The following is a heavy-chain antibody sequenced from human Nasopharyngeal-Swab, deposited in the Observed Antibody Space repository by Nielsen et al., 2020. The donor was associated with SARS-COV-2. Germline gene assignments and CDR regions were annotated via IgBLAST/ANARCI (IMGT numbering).Heavy chain of an antibody. J-gene: IGHJ4*02. CDR2: ISYDGSNK. CDR3: ARVHAGYPEFVAYY. Sequence: GGSLRLSCAASGFTFSSYAMHWFRQAPGKGLEWVAVISYDGSNKYYADSVKGRFTISRDNSKNTLYLQMNSLRAEDTAVYYCARVHAGYPEFVAYYWGQVTLVTVSS. CDR1: GFTFSSYA. V-gene: IGHV3-30*04. D-gene: IGHD3-10*01.